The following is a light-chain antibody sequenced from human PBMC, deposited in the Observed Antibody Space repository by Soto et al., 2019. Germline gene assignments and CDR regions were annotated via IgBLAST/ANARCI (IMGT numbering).Light chain of an antibody. CDR2: KAS. Sequence: DIQMTQSPSTLSASVGDRVTITCRASQSISSWLAWYQQKPGKAPKLLIYKASSLESGVPSRFSGSGSGTECTLTNSSLQPDDFATYYCQQYNSDSFTFGQGTKLEIK. CDR1: QSISSW. V-gene: IGKV1-5*03. CDR3: QQYNSDSFT. J-gene: IGKJ2*01.